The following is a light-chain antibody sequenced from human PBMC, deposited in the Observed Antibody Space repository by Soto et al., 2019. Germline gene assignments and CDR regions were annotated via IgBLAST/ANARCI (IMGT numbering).Light chain of an antibody. Sequence: QSVLTQPPSGSATPGQRVTISCSGSSSNIGDNYVFWYQQLPGAAPKPLIYNNNQRPSGVPDRFSGAKSGTSASLSISGLRSEDEADYHCPASDDRLRGWVFGGGTKVTV. CDR2: NNN. CDR3: PASDDRLRGWV. J-gene: IGLJ3*02. CDR1: SSNIGDNY. V-gene: IGLV1-47*02.